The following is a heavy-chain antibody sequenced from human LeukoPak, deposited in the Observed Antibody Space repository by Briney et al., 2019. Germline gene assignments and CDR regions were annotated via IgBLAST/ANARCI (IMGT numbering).Heavy chain of an antibody. CDR1: GDSISNYY. J-gene: IGHJ4*02. CDR3: ARLRYTTSRDFGY. Sequence: SETLSLTCTVSGDSISNYYWSWIRQPPGKGLEWIGYVYYIGSTNYNPSLKSRVTISVDTSKNQFSLRLRSVTAADTAVYYCARLRYTTSRDFGYWGQGTLVTVSS. V-gene: IGHV4-59*01. D-gene: IGHD6-13*01. CDR2: VYYIGST.